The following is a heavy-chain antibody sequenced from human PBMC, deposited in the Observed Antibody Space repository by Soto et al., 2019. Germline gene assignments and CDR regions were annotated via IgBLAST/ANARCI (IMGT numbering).Heavy chain of an antibody. CDR3: AKALSEWIPTYCFDS. CDR2: ITYDGSNK. J-gene: IGHJ4*02. Sequence: QVQLVESGGGVVQPGTSLRLSCAASGFSFSKYGIHWIRQAPGKGLEWVAIITYDGSNKYYLDSVKGRFTISRDNSRNTAFLQMDSMTAEDTATYDCAKALSEWIPTYCFDSWGQGARVTVTS. V-gene: IGHV3-30*18. D-gene: IGHD3-3*01. CDR1: GFSFSKYG.